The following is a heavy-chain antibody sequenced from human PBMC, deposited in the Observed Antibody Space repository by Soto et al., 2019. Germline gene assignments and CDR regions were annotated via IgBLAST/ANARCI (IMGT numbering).Heavy chain of an antibody. J-gene: IGHJ6*02. CDR1: GFTFSTYS. D-gene: IGHD2-2*02. V-gene: IGHV3-21*01. CDR2: ISSRSDI. CDR3: AREYTAWPLAYGLDV. Sequence: GGSLRLSCVGCGFTFSTYSINWVRQAPGKGLEWVSSISSRSDIYYADSVKGRFTISRDNAKNSVSLQMNSLRAEDTAVYYCAREYTAWPLAYGLDVWGQGTTVTVSS.